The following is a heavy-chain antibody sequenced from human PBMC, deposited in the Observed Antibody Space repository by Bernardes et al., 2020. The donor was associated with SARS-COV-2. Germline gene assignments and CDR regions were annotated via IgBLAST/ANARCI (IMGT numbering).Heavy chain of an antibody. V-gene: IGHV3-21*01. J-gene: IGHJ4*02. CDR2: ISCDSGSI. Sequence: GRSLRLSCAASGFTFSSFSMNWVRQAPGKGLEWVSSISCDSGSIYYADSVKGRFTISRDNAKSSLYLQMNSLRAEDTAVYYCASCGGSCYTDPFDYWGQGTLVTVSS. D-gene: IGHD2-15*01. CDR3: ASCGGSCYTDPFDY. CDR1: GFTFSSFS.